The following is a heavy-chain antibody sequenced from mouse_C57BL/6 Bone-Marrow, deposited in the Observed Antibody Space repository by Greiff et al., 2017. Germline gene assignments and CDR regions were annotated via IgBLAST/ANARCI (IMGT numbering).Heavy chain of an antibody. CDR2: FSDGGSYT. V-gene: IGHV5-4*01. J-gene: IGHJ2*01. CDR1: GFTFSSYA. Sequence: EVQLVESGGGLVKPGGSLKLSCAASGFTFSSYAMSWVRQTPEKRLEWVATFSDGGSYTYYPDNVKGRFTISRDNAKNNLYLQMSHLKSEDTAMXYCARLTVVAYYFDYWGKGTTLTVSS. D-gene: IGHD1-1*01. CDR3: ARLTVVAYYFDY.